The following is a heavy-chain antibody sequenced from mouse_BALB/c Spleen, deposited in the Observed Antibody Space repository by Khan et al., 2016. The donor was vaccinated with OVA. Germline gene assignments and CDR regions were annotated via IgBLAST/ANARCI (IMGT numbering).Heavy chain of an antibody. J-gene: IGHJ3*01. CDR3: AREGDDGGLAY. CDR2: ISNRGSTT. Sequence: EVELVESGGGFMQPGGSLTLSCPTSGFTFSDYYMYWVRQTPEKRLEWVAYISNRGSTTYYPDTVRGRFTISRDNAKNTLYLQMSRLKSEDTAMSYCAREGDDGGLAYWGQGTLVTVSA. CDR1: GFTFSDYY. D-gene: IGHD2-3*01. V-gene: IGHV5-12*02.